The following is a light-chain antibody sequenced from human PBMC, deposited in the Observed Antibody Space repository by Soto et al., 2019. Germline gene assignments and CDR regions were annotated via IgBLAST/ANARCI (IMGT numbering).Light chain of an antibody. CDR2: EVS. J-gene: IGLJ1*01. CDR1: NSDVGRYKY. V-gene: IGLV2-14*01. CDR3: SSYTNTIPPYV. Sequence: QSALTQPASVSGSPGQSITISCTGTNSDVGRYKYVSWCQQHPGKAPKLLIYEVSNRPSGVSDRFSGSKSGNTASLTISGLQAEDEADYYCSSYTNTIPPYVFGTGTKVTVL.